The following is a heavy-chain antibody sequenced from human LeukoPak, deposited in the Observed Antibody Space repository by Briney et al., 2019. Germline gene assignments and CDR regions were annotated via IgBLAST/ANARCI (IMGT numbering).Heavy chain of an antibody. CDR3: ARQTGSGLFILP. CDR1: GGSISSSSYY. J-gene: IGHJ4*02. D-gene: IGHD3/OR15-3a*01. Sequence: NPSETLSLTCTVSGGSISSSSYYWGWIRQPPGKGLEWIGGIYSSGSTYYNPSLKSQVSISIDTSKNQFSLKLTSVTAADTAVYYCARQTGSGLFILPGGQGTLVTVSS. CDR2: IYSSGST. V-gene: IGHV4-39*01.